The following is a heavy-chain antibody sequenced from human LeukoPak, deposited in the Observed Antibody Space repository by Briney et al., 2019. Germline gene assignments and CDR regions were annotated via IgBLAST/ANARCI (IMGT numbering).Heavy chain of an antibody. Sequence: SETLSLTCTVSGGSIRSSDYYWAWIRQPPGRGLEWIETSHYSGSTFYKPPLKSRLTVSAGTSRNQFYVKLSSVTAADTAVYYCARASGVLPSFEWANWFDTWGQGSLVTVSS. V-gene: IGHV4-39*01. CDR3: ARASGVLPSFEWANWFDT. D-gene: IGHD3-9*01. CDR1: GGSIRSSDYY. J-gene: IGHJ5*02. CDR2: SHYSGST.